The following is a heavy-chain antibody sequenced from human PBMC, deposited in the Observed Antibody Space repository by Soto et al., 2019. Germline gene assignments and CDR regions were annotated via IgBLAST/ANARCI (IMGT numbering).Heavy chain of an antibody. CDR3: ARPSSYDFWSGYLGYYYYGMDV. Sequence: ASVKVSCKASGYTFTSYGISWVRQAPGQGLEWMGWMNPNSGNTGYAQKFQGRVTMTRNTSISTAYMELSSLRSEDTAVYYCARPSSYDFWSGYLGYYYYGMDVWGQGTTVTVSS. V-gene: IGHV1-8*02. CDR2: MNPNSGNT. CDR1: GYTFTSYG. D-gene: IGHD3-3*01. J-gene: IGHJ6*02.